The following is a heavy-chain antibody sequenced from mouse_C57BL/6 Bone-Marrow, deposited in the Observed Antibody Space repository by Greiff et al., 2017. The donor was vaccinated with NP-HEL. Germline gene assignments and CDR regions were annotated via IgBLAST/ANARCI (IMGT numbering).Heavy chain of an antibody. CDR1: GYTFTSYW. Sequence: VQLQQPGAELVRPGTSVKLSCKASGYTFTSYWMHWVKQRPGQGLEWIGVIDPSDSYTNYNQKFKGKATLTVDTSSSTAYMQLSSLTAEDSAFYYCARGLLRPYFDYWGQGTTLTVSA. V-gene: IGHV1-59*01. D-gene: IGHD1-1*01. CDR3: ARGLLRPYFDY. J-gene: IGHJ2*01. CDR2: IDPSDSYT.